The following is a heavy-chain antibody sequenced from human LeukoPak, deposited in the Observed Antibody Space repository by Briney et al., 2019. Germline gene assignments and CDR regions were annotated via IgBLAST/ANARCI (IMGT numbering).Heavy chain of an antibody. Sequence: PGGSLRLSCAASGFTFSSYWMHWVRQAPGKGLVWVSGINSDGSSTSYADSVKGRFTISRDNAKNTLYLQMNSLRAEDTAVYYCARDPEAVAGTGFDYWGQGTLVTVSS. D-gene: IGHD6-19*01. CDR2: INSDGSST. CDR3: ARDPEAVAGTGFDY. CDR1: GFTFSSYW. J-gene: IGHJ4*02. V-gene: IGHV3-74*01.